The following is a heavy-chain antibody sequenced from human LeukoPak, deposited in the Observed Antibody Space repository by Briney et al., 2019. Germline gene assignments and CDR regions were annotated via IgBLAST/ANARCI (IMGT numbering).Heavy chain of an antibody. Sequence: ASVKVSCKASGGTFSSYAISWVRQAPGQGLEWMGGIIPIFGTANYAQKFQGRVTITADESTSTAYMELSSLRSEDTAVYYCARSQQWLGLDSDYYYYYMDVWGKGTTVTISS. D-gene: IGHD6-19*01. CDR2: IIPIFGTA. V-gene: IGHV1-69*13. CDR3: ARSQQWLGLDSDYYYYYMDV. J-gene: IGHJ6*03. CDR1: GGTFSSYA.